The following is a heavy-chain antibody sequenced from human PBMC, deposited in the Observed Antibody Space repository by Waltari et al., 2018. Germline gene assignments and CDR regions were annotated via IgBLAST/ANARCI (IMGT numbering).Heavy chain of an antibody. CDR1: GGTFSSYA. Sequence: QVQLVQSGAEVKKPGSSVKVSCKASGGTFSSYAISWVRQAPGQGLEWMGGIIPILGIANYAQKFQGRVTITADESTSTAYMELSSLRSEDTAVYYCARGAGSGYKGHYYYYYMDVWGKGTTVTVSS. D-gene: IGHD2-15*01. V-gene: IGHV1-69*04. CDR3: ARGAGSGYKGHYYYYYMDV. J-gene: IGHJ6*03. CDR2: IIPILGIA.